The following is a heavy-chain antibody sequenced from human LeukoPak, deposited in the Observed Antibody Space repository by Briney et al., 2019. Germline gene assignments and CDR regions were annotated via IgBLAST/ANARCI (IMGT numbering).Heavy chain of an antibody. D-gene: IGHD3-3*01. CDR3: ARVDCWSGYFDY. CDR1: GGSFSGYY. Sequence: SETLSLTCAVYGGSFSGYYWSWIRQPPGKGLEWIGEINHSGSTNYNPSLKSRVTISVDTSKNQFSLKLSSVTAADTAVYYCARVDCWSGYFDYWGQGTLVTVSS. J-gene: IGHJ4*02. CDR2: INHSGST. V-gene: IGHV4-34*01.